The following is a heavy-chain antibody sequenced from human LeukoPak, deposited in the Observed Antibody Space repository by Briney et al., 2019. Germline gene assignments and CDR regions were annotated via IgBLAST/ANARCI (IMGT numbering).Heavy chain of an antibody. CDR1: GGTFSSYA. J-gene: IGHJ4*02. CDR3: ASLGYCSGGSCYF. V-gene: IGHV1-69*05. CDR2: IIPIFGTA. Sequence: SVKVSCKASGGTFSSYAISWVRQAPGQGLEWMGGIIPIFGTANYAQKFQGRVTITTDESTSTAYMELSSLRSEDTAVYYCASLGYCSGGSCYFWGQGILVTVSS. D-gene: IGHD2-15*01.